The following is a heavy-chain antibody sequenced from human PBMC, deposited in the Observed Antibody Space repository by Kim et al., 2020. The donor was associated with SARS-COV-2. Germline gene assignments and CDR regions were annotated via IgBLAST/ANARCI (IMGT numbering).Heavy chain of an antibody. J-gene: IGHJ4*02. CDR3: TSWGQIVAY. V-gene: IGHV3-73*01. D-gene: IGHD3-22*01. Sequence: GGSLRLSCAASGFTFSGSAMHWVRQASGKGLEWVGRIRSKANSYATAYAASVKGRFTISRDDSKNTAYLQMNSLKTEDTAVYYCTSWGQIVAYWGQGTLVTVSS. CDR2: IRSKANSYAT. CDR1: GFTFSGSA.